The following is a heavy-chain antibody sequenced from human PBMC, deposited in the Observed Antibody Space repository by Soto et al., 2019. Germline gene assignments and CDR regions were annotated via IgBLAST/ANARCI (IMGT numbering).Heavy chain of an antibody. V-gene: IGHV3-30*03. D-gene: IGHD3-10*01. CDR1: GFTFSSYG. CDR2: ISYDGSNK. J-gene: IGHJ4*02. CDR3: ALEGSGNVKPRGGFDY. Sequence: PGGSLRLSCAASGFTFSSYGMHWVRQAPGKGLEWVAVISYDGSNKYYADSVKGRFTISRDNSKNTLYLQMNSLRAEDTAVYYCALEGSGNVKPRGGFDYWGQGNLVTVSS.